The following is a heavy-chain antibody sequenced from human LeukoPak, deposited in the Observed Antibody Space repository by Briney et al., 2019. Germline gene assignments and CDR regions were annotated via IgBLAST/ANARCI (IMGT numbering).Heavy chain of an antibody. V-gene: IGHV3-7*01. J-gene: IGHJ4*02. Sequence: GGSLRLSCAASGFTLSNYWIGWVRQVPRKGLEWVASINRDGGEKHCVDSVEGRFTISRDNAKNSLYLQMNSLKAEDTAVYFCTRNEIWGQRTLVTVSS. CDR3: TRNEI. CDR1: GFTLSNYW. CDR2: INRDGGEK.